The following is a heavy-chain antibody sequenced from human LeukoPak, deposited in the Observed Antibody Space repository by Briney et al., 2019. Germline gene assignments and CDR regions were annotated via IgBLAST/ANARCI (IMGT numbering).Heavy chain of an antibody. V-gene: IGHV3-7*01. D-gene: IGHD2-2*01. CDR2: IKQDGGEK. Sequence: GGSLRLSCAASGFTFSSYWMSWVRQAPGKVLEWVAKIKQDGGEKYYVDSVKGRFTISRDNAKNSLSLQMNSLRAEETAVYYCARDQGYCTSASCRGDAFDVWGQGSMVSVSS. CDR1: GFTFSSYW. CDR3: ARDQGYCTSASCRGDAFDV. J-gene: IGHJ3*01.